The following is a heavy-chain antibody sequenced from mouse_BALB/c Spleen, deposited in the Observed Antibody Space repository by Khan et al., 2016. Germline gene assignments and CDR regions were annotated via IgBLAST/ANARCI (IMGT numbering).Heavy chain of an antibody. V-gene: IGHV3-8*02. D-gene: IGHD3-1*01. Sequence: EVQLQESGPSLVKPSQTLSLTCSVTDDSITSSYWNWIRKFPGNKLEYMGYISDSGSNYYNPSLKSRISITRDTSKNQYYLKLKSVTTEDTARYYCAISVRATMDYWGQGTSVTVSS. CDR2: ISDSGSN. J-gene: IGHJ4*01. CDR3: AISVRATMDY. CDR1: DDSITSSY.